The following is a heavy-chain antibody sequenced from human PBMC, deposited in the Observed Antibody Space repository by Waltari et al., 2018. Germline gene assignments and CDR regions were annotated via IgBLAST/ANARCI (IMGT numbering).Heavy chain of an antibody. Sequence: QVQLVQSGAEVKKPGSSVKVSCKASGGTFSSYAISWVRQAPGQGLEWVGGMGGIIPSCGTAKDAQKDTGRVTITADESTGTAYMELSSLRSEDTAVYYCARDHPLRYSSSYGNWFDPWGQGTLVTVSS. V-gene: IGHV1-69*01. CDR3: ARDHPLRYSSSYGNWFDP. CDR2: IIPSCGTA. J-gene: IGHJ5*02. CDR1: GGTFSSYA. D-gene: IGHD6-6*01.